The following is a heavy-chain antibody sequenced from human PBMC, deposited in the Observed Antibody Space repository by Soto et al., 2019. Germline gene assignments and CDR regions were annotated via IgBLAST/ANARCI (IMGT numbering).Heavy chain of an antibody. V-gene: IGHV4-59*08. CDR2: IYYSGST. CDR3: ARLLWSRGDWFDP. J-gene: IGHJ5*02. D-gene: IGHD3-10*01. Sequence: SETLSLTCTVSCGSISSYYWSWIRQPPGKGLEWIGYIYYSGSTNYNPSLKSRVTISVDTSKNQFSLKLSSVTAADTAVYYCARLLWSRGDWFDPWGQGTLVTVS. CDR1: CGSISSYY.